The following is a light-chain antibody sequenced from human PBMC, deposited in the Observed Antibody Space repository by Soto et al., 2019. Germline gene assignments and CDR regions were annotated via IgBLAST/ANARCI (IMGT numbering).Light chain of an antibody. CDR3: QHYATSPWT. CDR1: QSVRRY. CDR2: GTS. V-gene: IGKV3-20*01. Sequence: IVVKQAPSNLALSPGEKATPSCRARQSVRRYLAWYQKKLGQAPRVLIYGTSIRATGIPDRFSGAGSGTDFTLTISRLEPEDFAVYYCQHYATSPWTFGQGTKVEIK. J-gene: IGKJ1*01.